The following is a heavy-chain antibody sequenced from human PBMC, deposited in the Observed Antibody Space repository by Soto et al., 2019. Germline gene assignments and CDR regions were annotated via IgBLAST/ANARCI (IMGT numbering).Heavy chain of an antibody. V-gene: IGHV3-30*04. CDR1: GFTFSRYS. CDR2: TSSDGRVE. CDR3: AREVVTMDWCFDN. J-gene: IGHJ4*02. D-gene: IGHD2-15*01. Sequence: GGSLRLSCVTSGFTFSRYSMHWFRQSPGKGLEWVAVTSSDGRVEFYADSVKDRFTVSRDNSKNTVYLQMNSLRVDDTAIYYCAREVVTMDWCFDNWGQGILVTVSS.